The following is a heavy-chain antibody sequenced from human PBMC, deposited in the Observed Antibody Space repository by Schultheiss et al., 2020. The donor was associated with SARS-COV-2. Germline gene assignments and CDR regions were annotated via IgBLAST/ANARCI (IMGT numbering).Heavy chain of an antibody. D-gene: IGHD2-15*01. CDR2: IWYDGSNK. CDR3: ATGEDGLLDY. V-gene: IGHV3-33*01. J-gene: IGHJ4*02. Sequence: GGSLRLSCAASGFTFSSYGMHWVRQAPGKGLGWVAVIWYDGSNKYYADSVKGRFTISRDNSKNTLYLQMNSLRAEDTAVYYCATGEDGLLDYWGQGTLVTVSS. CDR1: GFTFSSYG.